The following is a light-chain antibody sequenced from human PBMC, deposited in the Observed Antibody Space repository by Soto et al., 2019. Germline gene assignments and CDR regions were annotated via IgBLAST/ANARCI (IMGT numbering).Light chain of an antibody. CDR1: QSVSSN. Sequence: EIVMTQSPATLSVSPGERVTLSCRASQSVSSNLAWYQQKPGQAPRLLIYGASTRATGIPARFSGSGSRTELTLTISSLQSEDFAVYCCQQYDNWPRTFGQGTKVDIK. CDR2: GAS. J-gene: IGKJ1*01. V-gene: IGKV3-15*01. CDR3: QQYDNWPRT.